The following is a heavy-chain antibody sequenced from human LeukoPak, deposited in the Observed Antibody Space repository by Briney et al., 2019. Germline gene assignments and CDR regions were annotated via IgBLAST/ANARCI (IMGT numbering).Heavy chain of an antibody. D-gene: IGHD3-16*02. Sequence: ASVTVSCKASGGTFSTYAISWVRQAPGQGLEWMGGIIPIFGTANYAQKFQDRVTITADESTSTTYMELSSLRSDDTAVYYCARDRSFDPWGQGTLVTVSS. J-gene: IGHJ5*02. CDR1: GGTFSTYA. CDR3: ARDRSFDP. CDR2: IIPIFGTA. V-gene: IGHV1-69*13.